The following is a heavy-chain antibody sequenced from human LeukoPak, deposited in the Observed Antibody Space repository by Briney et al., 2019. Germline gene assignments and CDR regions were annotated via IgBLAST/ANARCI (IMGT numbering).Heavy chain of an antibody. CDR1: GFTFSNYA. V-gene: IGHV3-33*08. CDR2: IWYDGSNK. J-gene: IGHJ4*02. CDR3: ARDGDYYDSSGRLDY. D-gene: IGHD3-22*01. Sequence: GGSLRLSCAASGFTFSNYAMSWVCQAPGKGLEWVAVIWYDGSNKYYADSVKGRFTISRDNSKNTLYLQMNSLRAEDTAVYYCARDGDYYDSSGRLDYWGQGTLVTVSS.